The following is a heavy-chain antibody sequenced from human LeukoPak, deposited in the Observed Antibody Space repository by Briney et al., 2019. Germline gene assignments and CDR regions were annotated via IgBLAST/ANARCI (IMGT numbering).Heavy chain of an antibody. CDR3: ARNHHYASGSLAI. V-gene: IGHV3-48*02. D-gene: IGHD3-10*01. Sequence: GGSLRLSCAASGFTFSSYSMNWVRQAPGKGLEWVSYISSNSSTIYYADSVKGRFTISRDNAEKSLYLQMNSLRDEDTAVYYCARNHHYASGSLAIWGQGTLVTVSS. J-gene: IGHJ4*02. CDR1: GFTFSSYS. CDR2: ISSNSSTI.